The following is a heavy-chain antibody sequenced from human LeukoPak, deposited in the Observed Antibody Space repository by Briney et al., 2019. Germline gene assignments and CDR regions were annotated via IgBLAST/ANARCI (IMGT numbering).Heavy chain of an antibody. CDR1: GFSVSSSY. CDR2: FYRGDST. J-gene: IGHJ4*02. Sequence: PGGSLRLSCAASGFSVSSSYMNWVRQAPGKGLEWVSFFYRGDSTYYTESVRGRFTISRDNSKNTLYLLMNSLIPEDTAVYYCAREVVSIPSYFDSWGQGTLVTVSS. CDR3: AREVVSIPSYFDS. D-gene: IGHD2-21*01. V-gene: IGHV3-53*01.